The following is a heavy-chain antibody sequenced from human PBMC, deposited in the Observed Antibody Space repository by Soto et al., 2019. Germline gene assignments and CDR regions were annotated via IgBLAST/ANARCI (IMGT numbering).Heavy chain of an antibody. CDR1: GFTFSSYA. J-gene: IGHJ4*02. V-gene: IGHV3-23*01. CDR2: ISGSGGST. Sequence: GGSLRLSCAASGFTFSSYAMSWVRQAPGKGLEWVSAISGSGGSTYYADSVKGRFTISRDNSKNTLYLQMDSLRAEDTAVYYCAKTAEIGYDSSGYYHLDYWGQGTLVTVSS. D-gene: IGHD3-22*01. CDR3: AKTAEIGYDSSGYYHLDY.